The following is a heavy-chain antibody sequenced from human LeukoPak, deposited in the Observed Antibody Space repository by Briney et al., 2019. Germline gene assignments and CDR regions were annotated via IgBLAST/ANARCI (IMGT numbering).Heavy chain of an antibody. Sequence: ASVTGSCTASGYTFTSYGISWVRQAPGQGLEWMGWISAYNGNTNYAQKLQGRVTMTTDTSTSTAYMELRSLRSDDTAVYYCARGDSSSWYGWFDPWGQGTLVTVSS. CDR1: GYTFTSYG. D-gene: IGHD6-13*01. J-gene: IGHJ5*02. CDR2: ISAYNGNT. CDR3: ARGDSSSWYGWFDP. V-gene: IGHV1-18*01.